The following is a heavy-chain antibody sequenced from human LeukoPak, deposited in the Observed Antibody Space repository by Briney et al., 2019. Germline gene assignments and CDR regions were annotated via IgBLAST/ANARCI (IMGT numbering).Heavy chain of an antibody. D-gene: IGHD2-8*01. CDR1: GFTFSDYY. Sequence: GGSLRLSCAASGFTFSDYYMSWIRQAPGKGLEWVSYISSSGSTIYHADSVKGRFTISRDNAKNSLYLQMNSLRAEDTAVYYCASVPPAMIYAIVGRGPHWGQGTLVTVSS. CDR2: ISSSGSTI. V-gene: IGHV3-11*04. J-gene: IGHJ4*02. CDR3: ASVPPAMIYAIVGRGPH.